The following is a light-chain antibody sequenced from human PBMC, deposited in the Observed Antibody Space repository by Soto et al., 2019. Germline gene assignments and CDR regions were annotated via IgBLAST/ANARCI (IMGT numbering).Light chain of an antibody. CDR3: QQYTYWPPWT. J-gene: IGKJ1*01. Sequence: EVVMTQSPATLSVSPGERATLSCRASQSVSNNFAWYQQKPGQAPRLLIYGASTRATGVPARFSGSGSGTEFTLSISSLQAEDFAVYYCQQYTYWPPWTFGQGTKVAIK. CDR2: GAS. CDR1: QSVSNN. V-gene: IGKV3-15*01.